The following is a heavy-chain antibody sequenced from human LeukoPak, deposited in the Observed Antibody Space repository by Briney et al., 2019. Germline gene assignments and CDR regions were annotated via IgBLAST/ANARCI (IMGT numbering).Heavy chain of an antibody. CDR2: IRYDGSNK. CDR3: AKDPGWYRVTNYFDY. CDR1: GFTFSSYG. V-gene: IGHV3-30*02. Sequence: PGGSLRLSCAASGFTFSSYGMHWVRQAPGKGLEWVAFIRYDGSNKYYADSVKGRFTISRDNSKNTLYLQMNSLRAEDTAVYYCAKDPGWYRVTNYFDYRGQGTLVTVSS. J-gene: IGHJ4*02. D-gene: IGHD6-19*01.